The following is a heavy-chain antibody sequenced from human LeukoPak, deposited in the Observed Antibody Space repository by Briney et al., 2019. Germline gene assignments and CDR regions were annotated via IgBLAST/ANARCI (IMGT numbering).Heavy chain of an antibody. J-gene: IGHJ4*02. CDR3: ARGGLLWFGELSSFDY. Sequence: GGSLRLSCAASGFTFSSYSMNWVRQAPGKGLEGVSYISSSSSTIYYADSVKGRFTISRDNAKNSLYLQMNSLRDEDTAVYYCARGGLLWFGELSSFDYWGQGTLVTVSS. CDR1: GFTFSSYS. V-gene: IGHV3-48*02. CDR2: ISSSSSTI. D-gene: IGHD3-10*01.